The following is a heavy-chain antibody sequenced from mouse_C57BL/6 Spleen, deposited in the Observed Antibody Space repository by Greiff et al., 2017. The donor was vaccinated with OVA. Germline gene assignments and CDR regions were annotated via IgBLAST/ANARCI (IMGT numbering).Heavy chain of an antibody. CDR1: GYTFTSYW. CDR2: IDPSDSET. D-gene: IGHD1-1*01. Sequence: QVQLQQPGAELVRPGSSVKLSCKASGYTFTSYWMHWVKQRPIQGLEWIGNIDPSDSETHYNQKFKYKATLTVDKSSSTAYMQLSSLTSEDSAVYYCASGLRYKYYAMDYWGQGTSVTVSS. J-gene: IGHJ4*01. V-gene: IGHV1-52*01. CDR3: ASGLRYKYYAMDY.